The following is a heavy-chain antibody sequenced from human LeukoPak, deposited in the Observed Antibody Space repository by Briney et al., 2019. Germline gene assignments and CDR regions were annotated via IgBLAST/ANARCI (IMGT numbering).Heavy chain of an antibody. J-gene: IGHJ5*02. CDR2: TYYRSKWYN. V-gene: IGHV6-1*01. Sequence: SQTLSLTCAISGDSVSSNSAAWNWIRQSPSRGLEWLGRTYYRSKWYNDYAVSVKSRITINPDTSKNQFSLRLNSVTPEDTAVYYCAREDGQQLEKYNWFDPWGQGTLVTVSS. CDR3: AREDGQQLEKYNWFDP. D-gene: IGHD6-13*01. CDR1: GDSVSSNSAA.